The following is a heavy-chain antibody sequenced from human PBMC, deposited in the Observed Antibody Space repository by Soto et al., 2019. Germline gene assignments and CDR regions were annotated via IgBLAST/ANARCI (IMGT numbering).Heavy chain of an antibody. CDR2: ISGSGGST. D-gene: IGHD2-15*01. Sequence: EVQLLESGGGLLQPGGSLRLSCAASGFTFSSYAMSWVIQAPGKGLECVSAISGSGGSTYYADAVKGRLTISRDNSKNKLYLQMNSLRAEDTAVYYVAKGCSGGSRHNTELWFDPWGQGTLVTVSS. CDR3: AKGCSGGSRHNTELWFDP. CDR1: GFTFSSYA. J-gene: IGHJ5*01. V-gene: IGHV3-23*01.